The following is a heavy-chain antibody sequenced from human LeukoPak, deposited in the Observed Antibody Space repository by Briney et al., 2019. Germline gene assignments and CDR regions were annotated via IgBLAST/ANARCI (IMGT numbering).Heavy chain of an antibody. CDR1: GFTFSSDW. Sequence: PTGGSLRLSCAASGFTFSSDWMHWVRQAPGKGLVWVSRINGDGSSTSHAHSVKGRFTISSDNAKNTLFLQMNSLRVADTAVYYCEREYRYCGHDWGQGTLVTVSS. V-gene: IGHV3-74*01. D-gene: IGHD2-21*01. J-gene: IGHJ4*02. CDR3: EREYRYCGHD. CDR2: INGDGSST.